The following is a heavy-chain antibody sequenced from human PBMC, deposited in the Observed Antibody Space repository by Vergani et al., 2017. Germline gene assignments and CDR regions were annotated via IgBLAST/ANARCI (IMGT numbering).Heavy chain of an antibody. D-gene: IGHD3-10*01. Sequence: ELQLVESGGGLVQPGGSLRLSCAASGPTVSGNYITWVRQGPGKGLEWVSHIYSGDETYYADPVKGRVTISRDTSKNTLHLQRTNLRVEDTAVYYCAGGNYYGSGTYVDPWGQGTLVTVSS. CDR1: GPTVSGNY. CDR2: IYSGDET. V-gene: IGHV3-66*02. J-gene: IGHJ5*02. CDR3: AGGNYYGSGTYVDP.